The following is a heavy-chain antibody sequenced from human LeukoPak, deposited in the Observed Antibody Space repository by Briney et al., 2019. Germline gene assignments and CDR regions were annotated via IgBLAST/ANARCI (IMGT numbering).Heavy chain of an antibody. Sequence: GGSLRLSCAASGFTFSSYAMSWVRQTPGKGLEWVSAISGSGGSTYYADSVKGRFTISRDNSKNTLYLQMNSLRAEDTAVYYCAKGLYDYVWGSYRLLDFDYWGQGTLVTVSS. D-gene: IGHD3-16*02. V-gene: IGHV3-23*01. CDR1: GFTFSSYA. CDR3: AKGLYDYVWGSYRLLDFDY. J-gene: IGHJ4*02. CDR2: ISGSGGST.